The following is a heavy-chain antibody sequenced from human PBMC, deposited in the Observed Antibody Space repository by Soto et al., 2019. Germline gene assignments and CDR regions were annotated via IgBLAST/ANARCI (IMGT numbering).Heavy chain of an antibody. CDR2: VYYTGTT. V-gene: IGHV4-59*01. CDR1: VGSISSYF. J-gene: IGHJ4*02. D-gene: IGHD6-13*01. CDR3: ARDIAAVPRAFDY. Sequence: QVQLQESGAGLLKPSETLSLTCTVSVGSISSYFYIWVRQPPGKGLEWIGSVYYTGTTDYNPSLKSRVTISVDTSKTQFSLNLRSVTAADTAVYYCARDIAAVPRAFDYWGRGPLVTVSS.